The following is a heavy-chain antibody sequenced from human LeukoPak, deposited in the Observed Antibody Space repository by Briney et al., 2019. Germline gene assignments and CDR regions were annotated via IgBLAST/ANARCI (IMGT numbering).Heavy chain of an antibody. Sequence: SVKVSCKASGGTFSSYAISWVRQAPGQGLEWMGGIIPIFGTANYAQKFQGRVTITTDESTSTAYMELSSLRSEDTAVYYCARDVGLRFPRTDAFDIWDQGTMVSVSS. D-gene: IGHD3-3*01. CDR2: IIPIFGTA. CDR1: GGTFSSYA. V-gene: IGHV1-69*05. J-gene: IGHJ3*02. CDR3: ARDVGLRFPRTDAFDI.